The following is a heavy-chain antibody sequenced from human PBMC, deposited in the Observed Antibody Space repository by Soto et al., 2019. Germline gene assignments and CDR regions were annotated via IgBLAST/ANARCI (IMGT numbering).Heavy chain of an antibody. CDR3: ARNYYDSSGALAY. CDR1: GGSISSSSYY. V-gene: IGHV4-39*01. J-gene: IGHJ4*02. D-gene: IGHD3-22*01. Sequence: SETLSLTCTVSGGSISSSSYYWGWIRQPPGKGLEWIGSIYYSGSTYYNPSLKSRVTISVDTSKNQFSLKLSSVTAADTAVYYCARNYYDSSGALAYWGQGTLVTVSS. CDR2: IYYSGST.